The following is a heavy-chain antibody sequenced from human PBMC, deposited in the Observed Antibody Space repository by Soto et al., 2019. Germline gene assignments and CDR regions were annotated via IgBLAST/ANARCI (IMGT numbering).Heavy chain of an antibody. V-gene: IGHV1-69*08. Sequence: QVQLVQSGAEVKKPGSSVKVSCKASGGTFSSYTISWVRQAPGQGLEWMGRIIPILGIANYAQKFQGRVTIPANKSTSTAYMELSSLRSEDTAVYYCARDKDIVVVPAADGGMDVWGQGTTVTVSS. CDR2: IIPILGIA. CDR1: GGTFSSYT. J-gene: IGHJ6*02. D-gene: IGHD2-2*01. CDR3: ARDKDIVVVPAADGGMDV.